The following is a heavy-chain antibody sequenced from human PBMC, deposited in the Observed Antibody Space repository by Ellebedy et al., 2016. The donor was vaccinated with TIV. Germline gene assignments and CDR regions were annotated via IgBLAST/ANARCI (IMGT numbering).Heavy chain of an antibody. Sequence: SETLSLXXAVYGGSFSGYYWSWIRQPPGKGLEWIGEINHSGSTNYNPSLKSRVTISVDTSKNQFSLKLSSVTAADTAVYYCARDWAVAAAQGHAFDIWGQGTMVTVSS. CDR3: ARDWAVAAAQGHAFDI. D-gene: IGHD6-13*01. CDR2: INHSGST. CDR1: GGSFSGYY. V-gene: IGHV4-34*01. J-gene: IGHJ3*02.